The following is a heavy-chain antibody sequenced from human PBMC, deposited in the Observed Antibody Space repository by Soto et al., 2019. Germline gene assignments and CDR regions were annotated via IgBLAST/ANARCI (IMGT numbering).Heavy chain of an antibody. D-gene: IGHD3-10*01. CDR2: ISSSSSYT. CDR3: ARDCRDPCYYGSGSSDY. J-gene: IGHJ4*02. V-gene: IGHV3-11*05. Sequence: NPGGSLRLSCAASGFTFSDYYMSWIRQAPGKGLEWVSYISSSSSYTNYADSVKGRFTISRDNAKNSLYLQMNSLRAEDTAVYYCARDCRDPCYYGSGSSDYWGQGTLVTVSS. CDR1: GFTFSDYY.